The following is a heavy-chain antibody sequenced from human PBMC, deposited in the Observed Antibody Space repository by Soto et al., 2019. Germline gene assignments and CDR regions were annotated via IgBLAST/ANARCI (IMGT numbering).Heavy chain of an antibody. CDR3: ARTPVWSGYYNWFDP. J-gene: IGHJ5*02. CDR2: IYYSGST. D-gene: IGHD3-3*01. CDR1: GGSISSGGYY. Sequence: SETLSLTCTVSGGSISSGGYYWSWIRQQPGKGLEWIGEIYYSGSTYYNPSLKSRVTISVDTSKNQFSLKLSSVTAADTAVYYCARTPVWSGYYNWFDPWGQGTLVTVSS. V-gene: IGHV4-31*03.